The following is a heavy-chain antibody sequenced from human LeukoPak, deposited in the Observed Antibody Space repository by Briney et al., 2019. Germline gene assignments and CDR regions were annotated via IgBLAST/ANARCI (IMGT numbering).Heavy chain of an antibody. D-gene: IGHD5-24*01. CDR2: IDPNSGGT. CDR3: ARASDRDVDFEY. V-gene: IGHV1-2*02. CDR1: GYTFTGYY. Sequence: ASVTVSFKASGYTFTGYYMHWVRQAPGQGLEWMGWIDPNSGGTNYAQKCEGTVTMTRDTSISTAYMELSRLRSDDTAVYHCARASDRDVDFEYWGQGTLVTVSS. J-gene: IGHJ4*02.